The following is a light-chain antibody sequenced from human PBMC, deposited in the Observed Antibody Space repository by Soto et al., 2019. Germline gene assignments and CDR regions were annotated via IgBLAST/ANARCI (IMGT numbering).Light chain of an antibody. CDR1: QSVSSSH. CDR2: GAS. Sequence: EIVLTQSPGTLSLSPGARATLPCSASQSVSSSHLAWSQQKPGQAPRLLIYGASSTATGIPDRFSGSGSGADVTLSTSTLEPDDFAVHYCHHDGCSPRVTLCNGTRLEIK. J-gene: IGKJ5*01. V-gene: IGKV3-20*01. CDR3: HHDGCSPRVT.